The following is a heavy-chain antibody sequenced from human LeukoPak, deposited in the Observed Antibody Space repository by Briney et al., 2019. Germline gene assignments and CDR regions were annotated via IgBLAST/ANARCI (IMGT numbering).Heavy chain of an antibody. V-gene: IGHV3-30-3*01. J-gene: IGHJ4*02. CDR2: ISYDGSGK. Sequence: GGSLRLSCAASGFTFSSYAMHWVRQAPGKGLEWVAIISYDGSGKYYADSVKGRFTISRDNSKNTLYLQMNSLRGEDTAMYYCARHRGSAWPEARYFDYWGQGTLVTVSS. CDR3: ARHRGSAWPEARYFDY. D-gene: IGHD3-10*01. CDR1: GFTFSSYA.